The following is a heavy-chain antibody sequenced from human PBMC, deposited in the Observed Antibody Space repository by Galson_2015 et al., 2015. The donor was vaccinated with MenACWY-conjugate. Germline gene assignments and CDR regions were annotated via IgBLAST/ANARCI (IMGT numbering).Heavy chain of an antibody. CDR3: ARSGHNAIYYFDY. CDR1: GLTFSSYN. J-gene: IGHJ4*02. D-gene: IGHD3-9*01. Sequence: SLRLSCAASGLTFSSYNMNWVRQAPGKGLEWVSYVRSSSSTIYYADSVKGRFTISRDNANNTLYLQMNSLRAEDTAVYYCARSGHNAIYYFDYWGQGTQVTVSS. V-gene: IGHV3-48*01. CDR2: VRSSSSTI.